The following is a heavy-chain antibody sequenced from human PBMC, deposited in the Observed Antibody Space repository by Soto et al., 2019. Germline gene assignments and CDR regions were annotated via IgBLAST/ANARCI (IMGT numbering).Heavy chain of an antibody. CDR1: GFTFSSYE. J-gene: IGHJ6*02. Sequence: PGGSLRLSCAASGFTFSSYEMNWVRQAPGKGLEWVSYISSSGSTIYYADSVKGRFTISRDNAKNSLYLQMNSLRAEDTAVYYCARPGEMATALVYYYGMDVWGQGTTVTVSS. D-gene: IGHD5-12*01. V-gene: IGHV3-48*03. CDR2: ISSSGSTI. CDR3: ARPGEMATALVYYYGMDV.